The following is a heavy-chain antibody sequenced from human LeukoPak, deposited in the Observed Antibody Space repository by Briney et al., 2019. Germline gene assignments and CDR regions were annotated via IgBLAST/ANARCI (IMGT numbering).Heavy chain of an antibody. CDR2: IYYSGST. J-gene: IGHJ4*02. CDR1: GGSISSYY. V-gene: IGHV4-59*12. D-gene: IGHD3-10*01. Sequence: SETLSLTCTVSGGSISSYYWSWIRQPPGKGLEWIGYIYYSGSTNYNPSLKSRVTISVDTSKNQFSLKLSSVTAADTAVYYCARDREFGELSYWGQGTLVTVSS. CDR3: ARDREFGELSY.